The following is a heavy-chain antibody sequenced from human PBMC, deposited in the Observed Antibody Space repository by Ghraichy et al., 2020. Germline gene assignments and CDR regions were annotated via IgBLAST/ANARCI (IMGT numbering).Heavy chain of an antibody. V-gene: IGHV4-39*07. CDR2: AHYGATT. J-gene: IGHJ3*02. CDR3: ARQRANYGEWDFDI. Sequence: SETLSLTCAVYGDSINSIAYYWGWIRQPPGKGLEWIASAHYGATTYYKPSLKSRVIISVDTSKNHLSLKLGSVTAADTAVYFCARQRANYGEWDFDIWGQGTMVTVSS. CDR1: GDSINSIAYY. D-gene: IGHD4-17*01.